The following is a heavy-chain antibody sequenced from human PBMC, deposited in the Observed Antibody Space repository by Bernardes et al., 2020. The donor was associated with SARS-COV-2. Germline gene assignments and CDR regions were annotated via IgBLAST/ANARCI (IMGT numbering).Heavy chain of an antibody. J-gene: IGHJ4*02. CDR3: ARLDTAMYYFDY. V-gene: IGHV3-33*01. CDR1: GFTFSSYG. D-gene: IGHD5-18*01. CDR2: IWYDGSNK. Sequence: VGSLSLSCAASGFTFSSYGMHWVRQAPGKGLEWVAVIWYDGSNKYYADSVKGRFTISRDNSKNTLYLQMNSLRAEDTAVYYCARLDTAMYYFDYWGQGTLVTVSS.